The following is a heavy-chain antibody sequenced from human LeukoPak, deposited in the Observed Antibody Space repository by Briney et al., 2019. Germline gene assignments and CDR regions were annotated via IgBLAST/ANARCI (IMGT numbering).Heavy chain of an antibody. CDR3: ASEGSWYSY. V-gene: IGHV4-34*01. J-gene: IGHJ4*02. CDR1: GGSFGGYY. Sequence: PSETLSLTCAVYGGSFGGYYWSWICQPPGKGLEWIGEINHSGSTNYNPSLKSRVTISVDTSKNQFSLKLSSVTAADTAVYYCASEGSWYSYWGQGTLVTVSS. D-gene: IGHD6-13*01. CDR2: INHSGST.